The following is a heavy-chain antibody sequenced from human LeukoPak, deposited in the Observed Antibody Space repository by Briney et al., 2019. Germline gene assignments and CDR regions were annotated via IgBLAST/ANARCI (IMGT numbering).Heavy chain of an antibody. V-gene: IGHV3-23*01. CDR1: GLTFSTYA. CDR2: ISGSGANT. CDR3: AKANWVSNADAVW. J-gene: IGHJ4*02. D-gene: IGHD1-1*01. Sequence: GGSLSLSCAASGLTFSTYAMSWARHPPGEGLGRVSTISGSGANTYYADSVRGRFTISRDDSRNTVYLQLNNLRVEDTAIYYCAKANWVSNADAVWWGQGTQVTVSS.